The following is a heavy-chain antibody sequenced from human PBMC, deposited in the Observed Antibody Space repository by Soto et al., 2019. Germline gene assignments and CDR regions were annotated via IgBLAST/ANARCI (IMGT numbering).Heavy chain of an antibody. CDR1: GFTFDDYA. D-gene: IGHD3-9*01. CDR2: ISWHSGSI. Sequence: EVQLVESGGGLVQPGRSLRLSCAASGFTFDDYAMHWVRQAPGKGLEWVSGISWHSGSIGYADSVKGRFTISRDNAKNSLYLQMNSLRAEDTALYYCAKDTGLALTGYYLFDYWGQGTLVTVSS. CDR3: AKDTGLALTGYYLFDY. J-gene: IGHJ4*02. V-gene: IGHV3-9*01.